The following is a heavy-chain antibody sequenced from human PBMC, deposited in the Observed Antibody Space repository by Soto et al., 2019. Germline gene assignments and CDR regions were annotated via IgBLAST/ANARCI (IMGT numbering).Heavy chain of an antibody. CDR1: GFTSNSYA. D-gene: IGHD3-3*01. CDR2: INGGSTP. CDR3: AKDKDWSGVYGMDV. V-gene: IGHV3-23*01. J-gene: IGHJ6*02. Sequence: GGSLRLSXAASGFTSNSYAMNWVRQAPGKGLEWVTTINGGSTPYYADSVKGRFTISRDNSKNTLYLQMNSLRAEDTAVYYCAKDKDWSGVYGMDVWGQGTTVTVSS.